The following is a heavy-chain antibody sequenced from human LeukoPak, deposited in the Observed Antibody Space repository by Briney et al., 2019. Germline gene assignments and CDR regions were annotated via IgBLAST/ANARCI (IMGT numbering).Heavy chain of an antibody. V-gene: IGHV4-31*03. CDR1: GGSISSGGYY. CDR2: IYYGGST. D-gene: IGHD3-10*01. CDR3: AREYYGSGSLYFDY. Sequence: SETLSLTCTVSGGSISSGGYYWSWIRQHPGKGLEWIGYIYYGGSTYYNPSLKSRVTISVDTSKNQFSLKLSSVTAADTAVYYCAREYYGSGSLYFDYWGQGTLVTVSS. J-gene: IGHJ4*02.